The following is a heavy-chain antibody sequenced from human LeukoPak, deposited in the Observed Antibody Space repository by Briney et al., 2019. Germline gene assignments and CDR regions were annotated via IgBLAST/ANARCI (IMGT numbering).Heavy chain of an antibody. CDR3: AREGSRGFDAFDI. CDR1: GGTFSSYA. Sequence: GASVKASCKASGGTFSSYAISWVRQAPGQGLEWMGGIIPIFGTANYAQKFQGRVTITTDESTSTAYMELSSLRSEDTAVYYCAREGSRGFDAFDIWGQGTMVTVSS. CDR2: IIPIFGTA. J-gene: IGHJ3*02. V-gene: IGHV1-69*05.